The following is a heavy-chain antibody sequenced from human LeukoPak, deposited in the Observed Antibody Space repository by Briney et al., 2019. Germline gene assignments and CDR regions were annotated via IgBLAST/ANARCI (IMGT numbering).Heavy chain of an antibody. CDR2: INHSGST. CDR3: ARASSSDDY. D-gene: IGHD6-6*01. CDR1: GGSFSGYY. Sequence: PSETLSLTCAVYGGSFSGYYWSWIRQPSGKGLEWIGEINHSGSTNYNPSLKSRVTISVDTSKNQFSLKLSSVTAADTAVYYCARASSSDDYWGQGTLVTVSS. V-gene: IGHV4-34*01. J-gene: IGHJ4*02.